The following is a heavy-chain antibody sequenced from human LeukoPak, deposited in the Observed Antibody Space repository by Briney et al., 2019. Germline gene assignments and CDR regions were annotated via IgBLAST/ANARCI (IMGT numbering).Heavy chain of an antibody. CDR2: ISGSGGDT. V-gene: IGHV3-23*01. CDR3: AKLLTSETDY. D-gene: IGHD2-15*01. J-gene: IGHJ4*02. Sequence: PGGSLRLSCAASGFTFITYAMIWVRQAPGKGLEWVSAISGSGGDTYYADSVRGRFTISRDNSKNALYLQMNYLRAEDTAVYYCAKLLTSETDYWGQGPLVTVSS. CDR1: GFTFITYA.